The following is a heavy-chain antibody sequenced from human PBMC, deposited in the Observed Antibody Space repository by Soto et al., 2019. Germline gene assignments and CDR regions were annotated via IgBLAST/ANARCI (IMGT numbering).Heavy chain of an antibody. CDR2: FHNSGDP. J-gene: IGHJ5*02. V-gene: IGHV4-59*01. D-gene: IGHD2-21*01. Sequence: SETLSLTCSISGGSISGYHWNWIRQTPGKGVEWIGYFHNSGDPKYSSSLKSRVTISVDMSEKQSSLKLTSVTAADTAVYYCARRAVVAVTGSLDNWLDPWGQGILVT. CDR3: ARRAVVAVTGSLDNWLDP. CDR1: GGSISGYH.